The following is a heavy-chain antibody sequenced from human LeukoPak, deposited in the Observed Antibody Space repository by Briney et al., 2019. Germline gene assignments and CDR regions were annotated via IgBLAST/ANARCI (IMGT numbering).Heavy chain of an antibody. V-gene: IGHV3-21*01. D-gene: IGHD6-13*01. CDR2: ISSSSSYI. J-gene: IGHJ5*02. CDR1: GFTFSSYS. CDR3: ARVLELAAAGTGFDP. Sequence: GGSLRLSCAASGFTFSSYSMNWVRQAPGKGLEWVSSISSSSSYIYYADSVKGRVTISRDNAKNSLYLQMNSLRAEDTAVYYCARVLELAAAGTGFDPWGQGTLVTVSS.